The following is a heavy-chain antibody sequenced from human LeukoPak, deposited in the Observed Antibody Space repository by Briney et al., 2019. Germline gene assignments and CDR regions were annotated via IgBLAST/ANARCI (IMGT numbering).Heavy chain of an antibody. CDR2: INPNSGGT. CDR3: ASSLTGDLHFDI. CDR1: GYSFTGYY. Sequence: ASVTVSCKASGYSFTGYYMHWVRQAPGQGLERMGWINPNSGGTNHAQKFQGRVTMTRDTSISTAYMELSRLRSDDTAVYYCASSLTGDLHFDIWGQGTMVTVSS. V-gene: IGHV1-2*02. D-gene: IGHD7-27*01. J-gene: IGHJ3*02.